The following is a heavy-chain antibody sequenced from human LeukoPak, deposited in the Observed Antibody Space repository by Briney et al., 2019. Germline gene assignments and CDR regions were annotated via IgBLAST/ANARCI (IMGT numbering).Heavy chain of an antibody. CDR1: GFTFSSYS. V-gene: IGHV3-21*01. Sequence: GGSLRLSCAASGFTFSSYSMNWVRQAPGKGLEWVSSISSSSSYIYCADSVKGRFTISRDNAKNSLYLQMNSLRAEDTAVYYCARGGITMIVGNWGQGTLVTVSS. J-gene: IGHJ4*02. D-gene: IGHD3-22*01. CDR2: ISSSSSYI. CDR3: ARGGITMIVGN.